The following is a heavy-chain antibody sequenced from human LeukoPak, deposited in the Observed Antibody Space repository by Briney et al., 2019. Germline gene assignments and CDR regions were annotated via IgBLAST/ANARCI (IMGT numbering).Heavy chain of an antibody. CDR3: ARASADTAMVRGPYYFDY. J-gene: IGHJ4*02. CDR1: GFTFSSYA. Sequence: PGGSLRLSCAASGFTFSSYAMHWVRQAPGKGLEWVAVISYDGSNKYYADSVKGRFTISRDNSKNTLYLQMNSLRAEDTAVYYCARASADTAMVRGPYYFDYWGQGTLVTVSS. CDR2: ISYDGSNK. V-gene: IGHV3-30-3*01. D-gene: IGHD5-18*01.